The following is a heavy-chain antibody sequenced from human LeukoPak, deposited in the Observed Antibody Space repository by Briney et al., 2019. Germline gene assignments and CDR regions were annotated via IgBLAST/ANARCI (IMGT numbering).Heavy chain of an antibody. CDR2: IFYSGSS. D-gene: IGHD2-8*01. Sequence: PSETLSLTCAVSGGSITSSSYYWGWIRQPPGKGLEWIGSIFYSGSSHYNPSLKSRLTISIDTSKNQFSLKLRSVTAADTAVYYCARVLMGYTNGSPDGNYYYGMDVWGQGTTVTVSS. CDR3: ARVLMGYTNGSPDGNYYYGMDV. J-gene: IGHJ6*02. CDR1: GGSITSSSYY. V-gene: IGHV4-39*07.